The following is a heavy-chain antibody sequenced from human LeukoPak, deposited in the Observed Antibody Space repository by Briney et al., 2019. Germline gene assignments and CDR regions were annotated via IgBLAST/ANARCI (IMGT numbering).Heavy chain of an antibody. V-gene: IGHV3-48*01. J-gene: IGHJ4*02. CDR3: ARERDKAVYYYDSSGYYYPLDY. D-gene: IGHD3-22*01. Sequence: GGSLRLSCAASGFTFSSYSMNWVRQAPGKGLEWVSYISSSSSTIYYADSVKGRFTISRDNAKNSLYLQMNSLRAEDTAVYYCARERDKAVYYYDSSGYYYPLDYWGQGTLVTVSS. CDR2: ISSSSSTI. CDR1: GFTFSSYS.